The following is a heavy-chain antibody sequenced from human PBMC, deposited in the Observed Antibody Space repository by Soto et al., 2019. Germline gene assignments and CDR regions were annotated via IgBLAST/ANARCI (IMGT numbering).Heavy chain of an antibody. CDR2: ISGSGGST. CDR3: AKRRGVATITTSGFDY. Sequence: GGSLRLSCAASGFTFSSYAMSWVRQAPGKGLEWVSAISGSGGSTYYADSVKGRFTISRDNSKNTLYLQMNSLRAEDTAVYYCAKRRGVATITTSGFDYWGQGTLVTVSS. V-gene: IGHV3-23*01. CDR1: GFTFSSYA. D-gene: IGHD5-12*01. J-gene: IGHJ4*02.